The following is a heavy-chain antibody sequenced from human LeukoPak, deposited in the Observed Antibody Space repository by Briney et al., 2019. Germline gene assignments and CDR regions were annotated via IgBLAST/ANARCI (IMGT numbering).Heavy chain of an antibody. V-gene: IGHV1-18*01. CDR3: ARAPLRYFDWLLAYFDY. Sequence: GASVKVSCKASGYTFTSYGISWVRQAPGQGLEWMGWISAYNGNTNYAQKLQGRVTMTTDTSTSTAYMELRSLRSDDTAVYYCARAPLRYFDWLLAYFDYWGQGTLVTVSS. CDR1: GYTFTSYG. D-gene: IGHD3-9*01. CDR2: ISAYNGNT. J-gene: IGHJ4*02.